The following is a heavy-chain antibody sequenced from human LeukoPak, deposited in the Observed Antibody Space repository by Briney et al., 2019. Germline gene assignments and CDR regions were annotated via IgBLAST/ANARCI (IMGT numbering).Heavy chain of an antibody. V-gene: IGHV4-34*01. Sequence: SETLSLTCAVYGGSFSGYYWSWIRQPPGKGLEWIGEINHSGSTNYNPSLKSRFTISVDTSKNQFSLKLSSVTAADTAVYYCARARWLFTYWYFDLWGRGTLVTVSS. D-gene: IGHD3-9*01. J-gene: IGHJ2*01. CDR3: ARARWLFTYWYFDL. CDR1: GGSFSGYY. CDR2: INHSGST.